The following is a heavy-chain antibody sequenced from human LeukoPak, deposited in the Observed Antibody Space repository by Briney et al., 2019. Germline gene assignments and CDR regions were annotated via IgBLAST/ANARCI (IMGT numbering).Heavy chain of an antibody. CDR1: GGSIRGYY. D-gene: IGHD6-6*01. CDR3: ARGRTRLSWLDP. V-gene: IGHV4-34*01. CDR2: INQNAGT. Sequence: PSETLSLTCAVSGGSIRGYYWSWVRQSPGKGLEWIGDINQNAGTDYNPSLKSRATMSIDSSKNQISLNVTAVTAADTAIYYCARGRTRLSWLDPWGQGTLVTVSS. J-gene: IGHJ5*02.